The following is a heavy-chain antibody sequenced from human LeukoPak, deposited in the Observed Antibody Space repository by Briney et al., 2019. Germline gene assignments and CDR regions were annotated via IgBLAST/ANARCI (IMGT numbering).Heavy chain of an antibody. CDR3: AREGYYDSSGYYF. Sequence: ASVKVSCKASGGTFSSYAISWVRQAPGQGLEWMGWISAYNGNTNYAQKLQGKVTMTTDTSTSTAYMELRSLRSDDTAVYYCAREGYYDSSGYYFWGQGTLVTVSP. J-gene: IGHJ4*02. V-gene: IGHV1-18*01. CDR1: GGTFSSYA. CDR2: ISAYNGNT. D-gene: IGHD3-22*01.